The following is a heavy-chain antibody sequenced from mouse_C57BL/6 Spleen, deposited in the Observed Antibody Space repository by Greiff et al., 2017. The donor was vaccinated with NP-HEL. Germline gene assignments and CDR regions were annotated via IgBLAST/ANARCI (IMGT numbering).Heavy chain of an antibody. CDR2: IRNKANGYTT. CDR3: ARYPYEGGAMDY. D-gene: IGHD2-10*02. V-gene: IGHV7-3*01. CDR1: GFTFTDYY. J-gene: IGHJ4*01. Sequence: EVKLVESGGGLVQPGGSLSLSCAASGFTFTDYYMSWVRQPPGKALEWLGFIRNKANGYTTEYSASVKGRFTISRDNSQSILYLQMNALRAEDSATYYCARYPYEGGAMDYWGQGTSVTVSS.